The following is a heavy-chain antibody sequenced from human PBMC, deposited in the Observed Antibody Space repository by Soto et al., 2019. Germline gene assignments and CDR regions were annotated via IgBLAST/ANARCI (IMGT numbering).Heavy chain of an antibody. D-gene: IGHD3-10*01. CDR2: SYYSGST. V-gene: IGHV4-59*08. Sequence: PAETLSLTCTVSGGSISRYYWSWIRQPPGKGLEWMGYSYYSGSTNYNPSLKSRVTISVDTSKNQFSLKLSSVTAADTAVYSCARLGITMVRGVINPPYYYGMDVWGQGTTVTVSS. CDR3: ARLGITMVRGVINPPYYYGMDV. J-gene: IGHJ6*02. CDR1: GGSISRYY.